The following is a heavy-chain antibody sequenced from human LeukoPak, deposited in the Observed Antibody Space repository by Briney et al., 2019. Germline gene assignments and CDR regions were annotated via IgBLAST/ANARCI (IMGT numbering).Heavy chain of an antibody. CDR3: ARALSQELIRYSQD. CDR2: IVNDGSQT. V-gene: IGHV3-33*01. Sequence: PGRSLRLSCAASGFTFSSFGMHWVRQAPGKGLDWVAVIVNDGSQTSYADSVKGRFTISRDNSKNTLYLQMNSLRADDTAVYYCARALSQELIRYSQDWGQGTLVSVSS. CDR1: GFTFSSFG. D-gene: IGHD1-1*01. J-gene: IGHJ1*01.